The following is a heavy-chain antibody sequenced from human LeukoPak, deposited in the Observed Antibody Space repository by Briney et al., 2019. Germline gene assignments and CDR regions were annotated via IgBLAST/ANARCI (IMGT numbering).Heavy chain of an antibody. Sequence: PGGSLRLSCVASGFTISSYSMNWVRQAPGKGLEWVSYISTSSSTIFYADSVKGRFTISRDNSKNTLYLQMNSLRAEDTAVYYCARDRRGSYSGMDVWGQGTTVTVSS. CDR3: ARDRRGSYSGMDV. CDR2: ISTSSSTI. J-gene: IGHJ6*02. D-gene: IGHD1-26*01. CDR1: GFTISSYS. V-gene: IGHV3-48*01.